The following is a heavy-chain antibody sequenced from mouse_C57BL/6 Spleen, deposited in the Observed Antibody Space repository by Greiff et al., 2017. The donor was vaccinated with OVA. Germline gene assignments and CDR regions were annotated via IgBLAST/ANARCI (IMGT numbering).Heavy chain of an antibody. V-gene: IGHV5-4*01. CDR1: GFTFSSYA. CDR3: ARDQGSLFAY. Sequence: DVQLVESGGGLVKPGGSLKLSCAASGFTFSSYAMSWVRQTPEKRLEWVATISDGGSYTYYPDNVKGRFTISRDNAKNNLYLQMSHLKSEDTAMYYCARDQGSLFAYWGQGTLVAVSA. J-gene: IGHJ3*01. D-gene: IGHD3-2*02. CDR2: ISDGGSYT.